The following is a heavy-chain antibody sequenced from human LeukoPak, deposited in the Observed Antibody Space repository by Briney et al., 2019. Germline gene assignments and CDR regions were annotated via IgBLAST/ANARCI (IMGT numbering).Heavy chain of an antibody. CDR2: VDPEDGET. CDR3: ATGGALRIDY. Sequence: ASVKVSCKASGYTFTDYYMHWVQQAPGKGLEWMGRVDPEDGETIYAEKFQGRVTITADTSTDTAHMELSSLRSEDTAVYYCATGGALRIDYWGQGTLVTVSS. V-gene: IGHV1-69-2*01. CDR1: GYTFTDYY. D-gene: IGHD4-17*01. J-gene: IGHJ4*02.